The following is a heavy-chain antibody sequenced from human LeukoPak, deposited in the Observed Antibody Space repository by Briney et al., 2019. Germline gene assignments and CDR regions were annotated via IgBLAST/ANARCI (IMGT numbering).Heavy chain of an antibody. CDR1: GGSFSGYY. J-gene: IGHJ4*02. CDR2: INHSGST. V-gene: IGHV4-34*01. D-gene: IGHD1-26*01. Sequence: PSETLSLTCAVYGGSFSGYYWSWIRQPPGKGLEWIGEINHSGSTNYNPSLKSRVTISVDTSKNQFSLKLSSATAADTAVYYCARGRGGSYYRDFDYWGQGTLVTVSS. CDR3: ARGRGGSYYRDFDY.